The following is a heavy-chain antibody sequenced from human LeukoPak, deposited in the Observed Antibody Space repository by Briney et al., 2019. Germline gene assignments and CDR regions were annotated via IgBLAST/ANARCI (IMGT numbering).Heavy chain of an antibody. J-gene: IGHJ6*03. Sequence: SETLSLTCTVSGGSISSGSYYWSWIRQPAGKGLEWIGRIYTSGSTNYNPSLKSRVTISVDTSKNQFSLKLSSVTAADTAVYYCARDWRGETKAAHYYYYMDVWGKGTTVTVSS. CDR1: GGSISSGSYY. D-gene: IGHD3-16*01. CDR3: ARDWRGETKAAHYYYYMDV. CDR2: IYTSGST. V-gene: IGHV4-61*02.